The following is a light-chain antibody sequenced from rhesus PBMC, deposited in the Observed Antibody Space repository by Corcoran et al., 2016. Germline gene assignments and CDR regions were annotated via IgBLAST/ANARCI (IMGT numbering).Light chain of an antibody. J-gene: IGKJ1*01. CDR1: QNIYTN. CDR2: GAS. V-gene: IGKV1-44*03. Sequence: DIQMTQSPSALSASVGDRVTISCRASQNIYTNLAWYQQKPGKAPRLLIYGASSFQIGIPSRFSGSGSGTDFALTISSLQPEDSATYYCQHDYDNPWTFGHGTKVEIK. CDR3: QHDYDNPWT.